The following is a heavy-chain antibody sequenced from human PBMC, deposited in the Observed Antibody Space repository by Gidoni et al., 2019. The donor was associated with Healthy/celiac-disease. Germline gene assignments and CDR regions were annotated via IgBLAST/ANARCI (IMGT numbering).Heavy chain of an antibody. J-gene: IGHJ4*02. CDR2: IYTSGST. Sequence: QVPLQESGPGLVKPSQTLSLTCTVSGGSISSGSYYWSWIRQPAGKGLEWIGRIYTSGSTNYNPSLKSRVTISVDTSKNQFSLKLSSVTAADTAVYYCARDVLGYDDYWGQGTLVTVSS. CDR3: ARDVLGYDDY. V-gene: IGHV4-61*02. CDR1: GGSISSGSYY. D-gene: IGHD2-2*01.